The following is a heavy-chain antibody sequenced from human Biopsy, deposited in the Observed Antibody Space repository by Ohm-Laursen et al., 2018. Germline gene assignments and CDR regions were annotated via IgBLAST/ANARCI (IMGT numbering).Heavy chain of an antibody. V-gene: IGHV1-8*01. Sequence: GASVKVSCKASGYTFTNYNVNWMRQATGQGLEWMGWMNPNSGNTGYAQKFQGRVTMTRNTSISTAYMELSSLTSVDTAVYYCARDFNYDGGGSFNFDYWGQGTLVTVSS. CDR1: GYTFTNYN. CDR3: ARDFNYDGGGSFNFDY. CDR2: MNPNSGNT. D-gene: IGHD3-22*01. J-gene: IGHJ4*02.